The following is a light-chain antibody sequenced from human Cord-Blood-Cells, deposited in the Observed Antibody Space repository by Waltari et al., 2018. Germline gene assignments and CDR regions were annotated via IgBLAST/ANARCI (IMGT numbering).Light chain of an antibody. CDR3: QQYGSSPLT. J-gene: IGKJ3*01. CDR1: QGVTSSY. V-gene: IGKV3-20*01. Sequence: IVLTQSPGTLSLSPGESATFPCRASQGVTSSYLARYQQKPGQAPRLLIYGASSRATGIPDRFSGSGSGTDFTLTISRLEPEDFAVYYCQQYGSSPLTFGPGTKVDIK. CDR2: GAS.